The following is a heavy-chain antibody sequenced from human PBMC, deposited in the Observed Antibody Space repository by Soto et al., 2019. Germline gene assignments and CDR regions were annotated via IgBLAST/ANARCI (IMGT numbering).Heavy chain of an antibody. J-gene: IGHJ6*02. CDR1: GYTFYSHS. Sequence: QAPLVQSGAEVKKPGASVKVSCKASGYTFYSHSISWVRQAPGQGLEWMGRISADNINTKYAQKFRGRVTMTTDTSTSTVDMELRNLRSDDTAVYYCARCIQEDYYYGMDVWGQGTTVTVSS. D-gene: IGHD5-18*01. CDR3: ARCIQEDYYYGMDV. CDR2: ISADNINT. V-gene: IGHV1-18*01.